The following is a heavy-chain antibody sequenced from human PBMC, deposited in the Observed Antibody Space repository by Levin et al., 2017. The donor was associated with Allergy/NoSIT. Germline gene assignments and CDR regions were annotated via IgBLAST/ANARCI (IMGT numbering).Heavy chain of an antibody. CDR2: ISSSSSYI. J-gene: IGHJ5*02. Sequence: GASVKVSCAASGFTFSSYSMNWVRQAPGKGLEWVSSISSSSSYIYYADSVKGRFTISRDNAKNSLYLQMNSLRAEDTAVYYCARAVSGYCSGGSCPTRGANWFDPWGQGTLVTVSS. CDR3: ARAVSGYCSGGSCPTRGANWFDP. CDR1: GFTFSSYS. V-gene: IGHV3-21*01. D-gene: IGHD2-15*01.